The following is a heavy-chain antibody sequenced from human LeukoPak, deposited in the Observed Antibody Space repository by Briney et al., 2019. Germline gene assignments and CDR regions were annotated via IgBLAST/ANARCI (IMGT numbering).Heavy chain of an antibody. J-gene: IGHJ3*02. V-gene: IGHV4-39*01. D-gene: IGHD4-17*01. CDR1: GDSINSNSYF. CDR3: AGTGGTTVPRGAFDI. CDR2: IYYSGST. Sequence: SETLSLTCTVSGDSINSNSYFWGWIRQPPGKGLEWIGSIYYSGSTYYNPSLKSRVTISVDMSKNQFSLRLTSLTAADTAVYYCAGTGGTTVPRGAFDIWGQGTMVTVSS.